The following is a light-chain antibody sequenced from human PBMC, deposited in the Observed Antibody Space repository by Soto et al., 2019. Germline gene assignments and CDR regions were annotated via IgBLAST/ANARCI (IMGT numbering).Light chain of an antibody. V-gene: IGKV3-11*01. Sequence: EIVLTQSPATLSLSPGERATLSCRASQSVSSYLAWYQQKHGQAPRLLIYDASNRATGIPARFSGSGSGTEFPLTISSLEPEDFAVYYCQQRSNWPPWTFGQGTKVEIK. CDR3: QQRSNWPPWT. CDR2: DAS. CDR1: QSVSSY. J-gene: IGKJ1*01.